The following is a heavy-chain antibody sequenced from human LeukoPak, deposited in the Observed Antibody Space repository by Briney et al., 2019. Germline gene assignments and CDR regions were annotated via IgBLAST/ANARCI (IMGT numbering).Heavy chain of an antibody. D-gene: IGHD5-24*01. J-gene: IGHJ4*02. V-gene: IGHV3-74*01. CDR2: VNSDATDT. Sequence: GGSLRLSCATSGFSFSTYWMHWVRQPPGKGLVWVSRVNSDATDTTYADSVKGRFTISRDNAKNTLYLQMNSLRAEDTAIYYCVRDGYNWVHFDYWGQGTLVIVSS. CDR1: GFSFSTYW. CDR3: VRDGYNWVHFDY.